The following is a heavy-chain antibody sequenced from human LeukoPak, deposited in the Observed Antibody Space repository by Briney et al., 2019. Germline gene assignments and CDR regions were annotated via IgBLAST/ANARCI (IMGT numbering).Heavy chain of an antibody. CDR1: GFTVSSNY. J-gene: IGHJ4*02. Sequence: GGSLRLSCAASGFTVSSNYMSWVRQAPGKGLEWVSVIFRGGTTYYADSVKDRFTISRDNSKNTLYLQMNSLRAEDTATYYCAREGSVRGPSTIDDYYPARYWGQGTLVTVSS. CDR2: IFRGGTT. V-gene: IGHV3-53*01. CDR3: AREGSVRGPSTIDDYYPARY. D-gene: IGHD3-10*01.